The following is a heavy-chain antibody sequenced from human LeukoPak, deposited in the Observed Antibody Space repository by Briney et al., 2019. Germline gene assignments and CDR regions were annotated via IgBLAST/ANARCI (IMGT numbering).Heavy chain of an antibody. CDR2: INSDGSST. J-gene: IGHJ4*02. Sequence: AGSLTLSCAASGFTFSSYWMYWVRQAPGKGLVWVSHINSDGSSTTYAASVKGRFTISRDNAKNTLYLQMNSLRAEDTAVYYCARSAVAGTSLIFYDYWGQGALVTVSS. CDR1: GFTFSSYW. V-gene: IGHV3-74*01. D-gene: IGHD6-19*01. CDR3: ARSAVAGTSLIFYDY.